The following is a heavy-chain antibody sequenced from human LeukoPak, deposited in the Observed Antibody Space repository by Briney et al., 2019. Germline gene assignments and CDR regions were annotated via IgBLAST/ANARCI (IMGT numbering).Heavy chain of an antibody. Sequence: PGGSLRLSCAASGFTFSSYAMHWVRQAPGKGLEWVAVISYDGSNKYYVDSVKGRFTISRDNSKNTLYLQMNSLRAEDTAVYYCARDPQSLVAFDYWGQGTLVTVSS. D-gene: IGHD5-12*01. V-gene: IGHV3-30*04. CDR1: GFTFSSYA. CDR2: ISYDGSNK. J-gene: IGHJ4*02. CDR3: ARDPQSLVAFDY.